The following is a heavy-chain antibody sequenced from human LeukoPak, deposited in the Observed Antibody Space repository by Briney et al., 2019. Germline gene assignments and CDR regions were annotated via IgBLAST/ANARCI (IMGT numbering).Heavy chain of an antibody. CDR2: ITWNGAST. CDR1: GFTFDDYG. J-gene: IGHJ4*02. V-gene: IGHV3-20*04. CDR3: ANLPL. Sequence: PGGSLRLSCAASGFTFDDYGMSWVRQAPGKGLEWVTGITWNGASTGFADSVKGRFTISRDNSKNTLYLQMNSLRPEDAAVYYCANLPLWGQGTLVTVSS.